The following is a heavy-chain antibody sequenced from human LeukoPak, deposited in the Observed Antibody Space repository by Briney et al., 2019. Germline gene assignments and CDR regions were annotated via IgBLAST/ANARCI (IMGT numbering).Heavy chain of an antibody. V-gene: IGHV3-21*01. D-gene: IGHD6-6*01. CDR3: ARSYSSSCGTFDY. J-gene: IGHJ4*02. CDR1: GFTFSSYG. Sequence: PGGSLRLSCAASGFTFSSYGMNWVRQAPGKGLEWVSSITSSSSYIYYADSVKGRFTISRDNAKNSLYLQMNSVRAEDTAVYYCARSYSSSCGTFDYWGQGTLVTVSS. CDR2: ITSSSSYI.